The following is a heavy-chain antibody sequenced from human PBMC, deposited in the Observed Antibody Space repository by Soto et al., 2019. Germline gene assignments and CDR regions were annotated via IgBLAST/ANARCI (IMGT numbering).Heavy chain of an antibody. D-gene: IGHD2-21*02. CDR3: TTDRFCGGDCYDVGFDY. CDR2: IKSKTDGGTT. J-gene: IGHJ4*02. CDR1: GFTFSNAW. V-gene: IGHV3-15*07. Sequence: GGSLRLSCAASGFTFSNAWMNWVRQAPGKGLEWVGRIKSKTDGGTTDYAAPVKGRFTISRDDSKNTLYLQMNSLKTEDTAVYYCTTDRFCGGDCYDVGFDYWGQGTLVTVSS.